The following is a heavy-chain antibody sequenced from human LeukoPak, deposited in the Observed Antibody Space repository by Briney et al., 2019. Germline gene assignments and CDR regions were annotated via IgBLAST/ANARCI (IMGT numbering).Heavy chain of an antibody. V-gene: IGHV3-7*01. CDR1: GFTFSTYW. CDR3: ARPSFDGMGWGSDH. D-gene: IGHD3-16*01. J-gene: IGHJ4*02. CDR2: INENGSEE. Sequence: GGSLRLSCVASGFTFSTYWMSWVRQAPGKGLEWVANINENGSEENYVDSVKGRLTISRDNAKKSLYLQMDSLRADDTAVYYCARPSFDGMGWGSDHWGQGTLVTVGS.